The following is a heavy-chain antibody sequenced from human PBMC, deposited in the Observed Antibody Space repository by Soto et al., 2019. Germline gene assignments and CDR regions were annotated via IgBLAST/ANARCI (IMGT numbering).Heavy chain of an antibody. CDR2: IIPIFGTA. Sequence: ASAKVSCKASGGTFSSYAISWVRQAPGQGLEWMGGIIPIFGTANYAQKFQGRVTITADESTSTAYMELSSLRSEDTAVYYCSRIITMVRGVIAPLYYYYMDVWGKGTTVTVSS. CDR3: SRIITMVRGVIAPLYYYYMDV. V-gene: IGHV1-69*13. CDR1: GGTFSSYA. J-gene: IGHJ6*03. D-gene: IGHD3-10*01.